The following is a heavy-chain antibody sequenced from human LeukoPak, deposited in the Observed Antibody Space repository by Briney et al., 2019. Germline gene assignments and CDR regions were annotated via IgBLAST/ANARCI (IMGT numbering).Heavy chain of an antibody. CDR1: GGTLRSYG. Sequence: VASVKVSCMASGGTLRSYGLSWVRQAPGQGLEWMGGIIPIFDTADYAQKFQGRVTITTDESTSTVYMELSSLRSEDTAVYYCARAVWFGELLSRDWYFDLWGRGTLVTVSS. D-gene: IGHD3-10*01. J-gene: IGHJ2*01. V-gene: IGHV1-69*05. CDR2: IIPIFDTA. CDR3: ARAVWFGELLSRDWYFDL.